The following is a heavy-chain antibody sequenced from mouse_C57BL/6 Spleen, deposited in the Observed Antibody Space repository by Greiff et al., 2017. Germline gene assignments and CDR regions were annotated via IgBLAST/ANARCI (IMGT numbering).Heavy chain of an antibody. Sequence: VQLQQPGAELVKPGASVKLSCKASGYTFTSYWMQWVKQRPGQGLEWIGEIDPSDSYTNYNQKFKGKATLTVDTSSSTAYMQLSSLTSEDSAVYYCYYYGPSFAYWGQGTLLTVSA. CDR2: IDPSDSYT. V-gene: IGHV1-50*01. CDR1: GYTFTSYW. CDR3: YYYGPSFAY. J-gene: IGHJ3*01. D-gene: IGHD1-1*01.